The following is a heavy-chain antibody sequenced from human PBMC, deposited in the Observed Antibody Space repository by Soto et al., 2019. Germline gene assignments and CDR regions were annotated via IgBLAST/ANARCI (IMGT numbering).Heavy chain of an antibody. V-gene: IGHV3-30*18. CDR1: GFTFSSYG. CDR2: ISYDGSNK. CDR3: AKVNPDCSCGSFTTCGNMDV. J-gene: IGHJ6*02. D-gene: IGHD2-15*01. Sequence: QVQLVESGGGVVQPGRSLRLSCAASGFTFSSYGMHWVRQAPGKGLEWVAVISYDGSNKYYADSVKGRFTISRDNSKYSLYQQMNSRRAQDTAVYYWAKVNPDCSCGSFTTCGNMDVWGQGTTVTVSS.